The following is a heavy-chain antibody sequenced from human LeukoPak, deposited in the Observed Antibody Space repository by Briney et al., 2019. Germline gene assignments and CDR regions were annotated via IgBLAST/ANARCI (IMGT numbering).Heavy chain of an antibody. CDR3: ARDRVLGFQH. CDR2: ISSSSSYI. V-gene: IGHV3-21*01. CDR1: GFTFSSYS. D-gene: IGHD6-6*01. Sequence: GGSLRLSCAASGFTFSSYSMNWVRQAPGKGLEWVSSISSSSSYIYYADSVKGRFTISRDNAKNSLHLQMNSLRAEDTAVYYCARDRVLGFQHWGQGTLVTVSS. J-gene: IGHJ1*01.